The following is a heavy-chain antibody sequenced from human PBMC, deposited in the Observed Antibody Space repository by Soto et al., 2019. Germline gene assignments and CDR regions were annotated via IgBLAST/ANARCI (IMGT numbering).Heavy chain of an antibody. V-gene: IGHV4-59*01. J-gene: IGHJ5*02. Sequence: SETLSLTCTVSCGSISSYYWSWIRQPPGKGLEWIGYIYYSGSTNYNPSLKSRVTISVDTSKNQFSLKLSSVTAADTAVYYCARIVLTMVREDNRFDPWGQGTLVTVSS. CDR3: ARIVLTMVREDNRFDP. CDR2: IYYSGST. D-gene: IGHD3-10*01. CDR1: CGSISSYY.